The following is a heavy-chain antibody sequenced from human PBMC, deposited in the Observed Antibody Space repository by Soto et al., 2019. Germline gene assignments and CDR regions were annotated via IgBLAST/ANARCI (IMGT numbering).Heavy chain of an antibody. CDR3: ARHLVGSTRGNFDY. CDR2: IYPYDSDT. V-gene: IGHV5-51*01. CDR1: GYTFTSYW. Sequence: GESLKISCQASGYTFTSYWIGWVRQMPGKGMEWMGNIYPYDSDTRYSPSFQGQVTISADTSITTAYLQWSGLRASDTAMYFCARHLVGSTRGNFDYWGQGTLVTVSS. D-gene: IGHD2-2*01. J-gene: IGHJ4*01.